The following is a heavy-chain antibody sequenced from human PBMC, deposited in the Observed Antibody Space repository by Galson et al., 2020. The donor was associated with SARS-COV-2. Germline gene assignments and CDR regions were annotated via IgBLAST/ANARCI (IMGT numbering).Heavy chain of an antibody. CDR1: GYSISSGYY. CDR2: IYHSGST. CDR3: ARAVYSGSFGGYFDY. V-gene: IGHV4-38-2*02. J-gene: IGHJ4*02. Sequence: SETLSLTCTVSGYSISSGYYWGWIRQPPGKGLEWIGSIYHSGSTYYNPSLKSRVTISVDTSKNQFSLKLSSVTAADTAVYYCARAVYSGSFGGYFDYWGQGTLVTVSS. D-gene: IGHD1-26*01.